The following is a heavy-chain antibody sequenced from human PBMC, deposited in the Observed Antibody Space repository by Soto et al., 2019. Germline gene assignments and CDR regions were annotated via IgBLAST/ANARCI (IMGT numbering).Heavy chain of an antibody. J-gene: IGHJ4*02. Sequence: QVQLQESGPGLVKPSETLSLTCTVSGGSISSYYWSWIRQPPGKGLEWIGYIYYSGSTNYNPSLKSRVTISVDTSKNQFSLTLSSVTAADTAVYYCARAPYSSGWYGYWGQGTLVTVSS. CDR2: IYYSGST. CDR1: GGSISSYY. D-gene: IGHD6-19*01. CDR3: ARAPYSSGWYGY. V-gene: IGHV4-59*01.